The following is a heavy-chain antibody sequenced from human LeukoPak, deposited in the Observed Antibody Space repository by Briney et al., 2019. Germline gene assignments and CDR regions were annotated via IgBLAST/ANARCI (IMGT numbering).Heavy chain of an antibody. CDR2: ISSGSSTR. Sequence: GGSLRLSCTTSGFTVSSYNMNWVRQAPGKGLEWVSYISSGSSTRQYAESVKGPFTISRDNAKKSLYLQMSSLRDEDTAVYYCPRDYQWNFDYGGQGTLVTVSS. J-gene: IGHJ4*02. CDR1: GFTVSSYN. CDR3: PRDYQWNFDY. D-gene: IGHD6-19*01. V-gene: IGHV3-48*02.